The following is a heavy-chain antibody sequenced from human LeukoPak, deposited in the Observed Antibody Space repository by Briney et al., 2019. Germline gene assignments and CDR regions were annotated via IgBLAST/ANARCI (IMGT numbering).Heavy chain of an antibody. Sequence: GESLKISCQGSGYRFSNYWIAWVRQMPEKGLEWMGIIYPGDSDTRYSPSFQGQVTISVDKSISTAYLQWSSLQASDTAMYYCARRDGSYFDYWGQETLVTVSS. D-gene: IGHD5-24*01. CDR1: GYRFSNYW. CDR3: ARRDGSYFDY. J-gene: IGHJ4*02. CDR2: IYPGDSDT. V-gene: IGHV5-51*01.